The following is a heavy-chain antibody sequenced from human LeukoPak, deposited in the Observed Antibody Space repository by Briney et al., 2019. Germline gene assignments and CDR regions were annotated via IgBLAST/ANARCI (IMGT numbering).Heavy chain of an antibody. D-gene: IGHD3-3*01. CDR3: AKAEYYDFWSGYSSLDY. CDR1: GFTFSSFW. CDR2: IKQDGSKK. Sequence: GGSLRLSCAASGFTFSSFWMSWVRQAPGKGLEWVANIKQDGSKKDYVDSVKGRFTISRDNAKNSLFLQMNSLRAEDTAVYYCAKAEYYDFWSGYSSLDYWGQGTLVTVSS. J-gene: IGHJ4*02. V-gene: IGHV3-7*03.